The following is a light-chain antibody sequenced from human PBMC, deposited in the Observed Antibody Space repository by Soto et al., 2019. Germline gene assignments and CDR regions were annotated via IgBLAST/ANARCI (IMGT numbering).Light chain of an antibody. CDR3: AAWDDSLSRV. Sequence: QSVLTQPPSASGTPGQRVTISCSGSSSNIGSNYVYWYQQLPGTAPKLLIYRNNQRPSGVPDRFSGSKSGTSDSLAISGLRSEDEADYYCAAWDDSLSRVFGGGTKLTVL. J-gene: IGLJ2*01. V-gene: IGLV1-47*01. CDR2: RNN. CDR1: SSNIGSNY.